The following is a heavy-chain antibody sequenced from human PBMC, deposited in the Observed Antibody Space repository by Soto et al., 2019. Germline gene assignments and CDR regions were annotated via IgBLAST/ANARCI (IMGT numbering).Heavy chain of an antibody. J-gene: IGHJ6*02. CDR2: MNPNSGNT. D-gene: IGHD3-3*01. Sequence: ASVKVSCKASGYTFTSYDINWVRQATGQGLEWMGWMNPNSGNTGYAQKFQGRVTMTRNTSISTAYMELSSLRSEDTAVYYCARLYDFWSGKPSYGMDAWGQGTTVTVSS. CDR1: GYTFTSYD. V-gene: IGHV1-8*01. CDR3: ARLYDFWSGKPSYGMDA.